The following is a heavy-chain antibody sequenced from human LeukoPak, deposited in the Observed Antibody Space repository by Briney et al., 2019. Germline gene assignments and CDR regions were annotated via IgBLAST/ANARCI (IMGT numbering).Heavy chain of an antibody. CDR2: ISGSGGST. CDR1: GFTFSSYA. V-gene: IGHV3-23*01. CDR3: AKLAAAGTTSSLYYYYGMDV. J-gene: IGHJ6*02. Sequence: GSLRLSCAASGFTFSSYAMSWVRQAPGKGLEWVSAISGSGGSTYYADSVKGRFTISRDNSKNTLYLQMNSLRAEDTAVYYCAKLAAAGTTSSLYYYYGMDVWGQGTTVTVSS. D-gene: IGHD6-13*01.